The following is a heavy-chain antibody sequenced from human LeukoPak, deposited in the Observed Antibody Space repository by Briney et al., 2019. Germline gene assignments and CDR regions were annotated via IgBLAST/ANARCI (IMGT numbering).Heavy chain of an antibody. CDR3: AQASDSSGYFQAFDI. V-gene: IGHV4-59*01. J-gene: IGHJ3*02. Sequence: SETLSLTCTVSGGSISSYYWNWIRQPPGKGLEWIGYIYYSGSTNYNPSLKSRVTISVDTSKNQFSLRLSSVTAADTAVYYCAQASDSSGYFQAFDIWGQGTMVTVSS. CDR2: IYYSGST. D-gene: IGHD3-22*01. CDR1: GGSISSYY.